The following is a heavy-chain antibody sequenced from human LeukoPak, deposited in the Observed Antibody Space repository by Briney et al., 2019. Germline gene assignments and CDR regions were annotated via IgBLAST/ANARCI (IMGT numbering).Heavy chain of an antibody. CDR3: ARDPVGDTDL. Sequence: SETLSITCAVSGYSISSGYYWGWIRQPPGKGLEWIGSIYHSGSTYYNPSLKSRVTISVDTSKNQFSLKLSSVTAADTAVYYCARDPVGDTDLWGQGTLVTVSS. CDR2: IYHSGST. V-gene: IGHV4-38-2*02. D-gene: IGHD2-21*02. J-gene: IGHJ5*02. CDR1: GYSISSGYY.